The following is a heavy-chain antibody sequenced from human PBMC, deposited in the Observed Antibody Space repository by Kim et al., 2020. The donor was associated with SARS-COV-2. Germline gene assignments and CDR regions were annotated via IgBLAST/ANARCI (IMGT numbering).Heavy chain of an antibody. CDR3: ARDTMNYYDSSGLDY. D-gene: IGHD3-22*01. CDR1: GYTFTSYA. CDR2: INAGNGNT. Sequence: ASVKVSCKASGYTFTSYAMHWVRQAPGQRLEWMGWINAGNGNTKYSQKFQGRVTITRDTSASTAYMELSSLRSEDTAVYYCARDTMNYYDSSGLDYWGQGTLVTVSS. V-gene: IGHV1-3*01. J-gene: IGHJ4*02.